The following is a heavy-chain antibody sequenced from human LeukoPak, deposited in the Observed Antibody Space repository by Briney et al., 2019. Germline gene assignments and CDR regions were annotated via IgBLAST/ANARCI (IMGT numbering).Heavy chain of an antibody. V-gene: IGHV3-53*01. Sequence: GGSLRLPCAASGFTVSSIHMVWVRQAPGKGLEWVSVTYTGGNSYYADSVKGRFIISRDISKNTLYLQMNSLRAEDSALYYCARGGRGSAAVVAPRSFDIWGQGTMVTV. J-gene: IGHJ3*02. CDR3: ARGGRGSAAVVAPRSFDI. CDR2: TYTGGNS. D-gene: IGHD3-22*01. CDR1: GFTVSSIH.